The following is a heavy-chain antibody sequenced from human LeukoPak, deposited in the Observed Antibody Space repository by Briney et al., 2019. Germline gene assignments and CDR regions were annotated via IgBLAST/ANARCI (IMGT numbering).Heavy chain of an antibody. CDR3: AREGYSYGPYYYYGMDV. Sequence: SETLSLTCTVSGGSISSGDYYWRWIRQPPGKGLEWIGYIYYSGSTYYNPSLKSRVTISVDTSKNQFSLKLSSVTAADTAVYYCAREGYSYGPYYYYGMDVWGQGTTVTVSS. CDR1: GGSISSGDYY. V-gene: IGHV4-30-4*01. D-gene: IGHD5-18*01. CDR2: IYYSGST. J-gene: IGHJ6*02.